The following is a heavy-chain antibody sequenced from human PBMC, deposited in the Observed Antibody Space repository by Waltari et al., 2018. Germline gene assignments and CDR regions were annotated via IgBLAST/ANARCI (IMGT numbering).Heavy chain of an antibody. CDR3: ARAGGGSCYSCSYMDV. CDR1: GYTFTSYY. CDR2: INPGGGST. Sequence: QVQLVQSGAEVKKPGASVKVSCKASGYTFTSYYMHWVRQAPGQGLEWMGIINPGGGSTSYAQKFQGRVTMTRDTSTSTVYMELSSLRSEDTAVYYCARAGGGSCYSCSYMDVWGKGTTVTVSS. V-gene: IGHV1-46*01. D-gene: IGHD2-15*01. J-gene: IGHJ6*03.